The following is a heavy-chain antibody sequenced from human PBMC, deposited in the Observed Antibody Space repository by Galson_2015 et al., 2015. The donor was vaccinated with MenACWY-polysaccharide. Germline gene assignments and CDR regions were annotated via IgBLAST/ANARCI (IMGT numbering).Heavy chain of an antibody. CDR3: ARARSWSGYFALEF. D-gene: IGHD3-3*01. V-gene: IGHV3-7*01. Sequence: SLRLSCAASGFPFSDSWMTWIRQAPGKGLEWVATIKQSGSEKYYVDSVEGRFTVSRDNAKNSLYLQMNSLRAEDTAVYYCARARSWSGYFALEFWGQGTMVTVSS. CDR1: GFPFSDSW. CDR2: IKQSGSEK. J-gene: IGHJ3*01.